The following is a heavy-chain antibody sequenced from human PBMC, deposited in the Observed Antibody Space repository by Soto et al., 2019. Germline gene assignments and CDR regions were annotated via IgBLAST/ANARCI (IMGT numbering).Heavy chain of an antibody. Sequence: SETLSLTCTVSGGSISSGGYYWSWIRQHPGKGLEWIGYIYYSGSTYYNPSLKSRVTISVDTSKNQFSLKLSSVTAADTAVYYCARLELPVVPAAIHLVGFDPWGQGTLVTVSS. CDR3: ARLELPVVPAAIHLVGFDP. D-gene: IGHD2-2*01. J-gene: IGHJ5*02. CDR1: GGSISSGGYY. CDR2: IYYSGST. V-gene: IGHV4-31*03.